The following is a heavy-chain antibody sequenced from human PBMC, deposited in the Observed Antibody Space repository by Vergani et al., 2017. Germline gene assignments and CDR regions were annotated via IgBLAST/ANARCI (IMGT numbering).Heavy chain of an antibody. J-gene: IGHJ3*02. CDR2: ISRHRGSI. Sequence: EVQLVESGGGLVQPGRSLRLSCAASGFILDDYAMHWARQAPGKGLEWVSGISRHRGSIGYADSLKGRLPISSDSAKNSLYLQMNSRRAEDTALYYCARDRASDAFDIWGQGTMVTVSS. CDR1: GFILDDYA. V-gene: IGHV3-9*01. CDR3: ARDRASDAFDI.